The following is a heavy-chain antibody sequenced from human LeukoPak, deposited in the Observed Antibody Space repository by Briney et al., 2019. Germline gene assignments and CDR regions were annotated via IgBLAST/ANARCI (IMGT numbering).Heavy chain of an antibody. V-gene: IGHV3-21*01. CDR1: GFTFSSYS. Sequence: GGSLRLSCAASGFTFSSYSMNWVRQAPGKGLEWVSAISGDSRYIYYADSVRGRFTISRDNAKNSLYLQMNSLRAEDTAVYYCARGYSGYDSDYWGQGTLVTVSS. J-gene: IGHJ4*02. D-gene: IGHD5-12*01. CDR3: ARGYSGYDSDY. CDR2: ISGDSRYI.